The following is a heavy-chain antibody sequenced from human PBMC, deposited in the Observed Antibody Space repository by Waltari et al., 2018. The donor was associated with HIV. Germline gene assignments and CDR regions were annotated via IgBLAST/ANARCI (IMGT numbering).Heavy chain of an antibody. CDR1: GFTFSSYE. J-gene: IGHJ2*01. Sequence: EVQLVESGGGLAQPGGSLRLSCVGSGFTFSSYEMNWVRQVPGKGLEWVSFISANSDEIQYADSVKGRFTISRDNAKNSVYLQMNSLRVEDTAVYYCARDWASSPSIAVTQPYWFFNLWGRGTLVTVSS. CDR3: ARDWASSPSIAVTQPYWFFNL. CDR2: ISANSDEI. V-gene: IGHV3-48*03. D-gene: IGHD6-19*01.